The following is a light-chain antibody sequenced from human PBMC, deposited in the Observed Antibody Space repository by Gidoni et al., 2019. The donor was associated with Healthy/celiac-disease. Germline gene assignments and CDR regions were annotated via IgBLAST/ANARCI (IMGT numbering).Light chain of an antibody. V-gene: IGLV1-47*01. J-gene: IGLJ3*02. Sequence: QSVLTQPPSASGTPGPRVTISCSGSSSNIGSNYVYWYQQLPGPAPKLPIYRNNQRPPGVPDRFSGSKSGTSASLAISGLRSEDEADYYCAAWDDSLSGRVFGGGTKLTVL. CDR2: RNN. CDR3: AAWDDSLSGRV. CDR1: SSNIGSNY.